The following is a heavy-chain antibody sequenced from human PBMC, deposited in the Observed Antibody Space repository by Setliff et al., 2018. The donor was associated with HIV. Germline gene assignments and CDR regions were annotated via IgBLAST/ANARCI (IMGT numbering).Heavy chain of an antibody. CDR1: GGSISSSNW. D-gene: IGHD4-17*01. J-gene: IGHJ4*02. CDR3: ARDWRAYGVLGS. V-gene: IGHV4-4*02. CDR2: IYHNGNT. Sequence: SETLSLTCAVSGGSISSSNWWSWVRQPPGKGLEWIGEIYHNGNTNYSPSLKNRVTMSVDNSKNQFSLMVRSVTAADTAVYYCARDWRAYGVLGSWGQGALVTVSS.